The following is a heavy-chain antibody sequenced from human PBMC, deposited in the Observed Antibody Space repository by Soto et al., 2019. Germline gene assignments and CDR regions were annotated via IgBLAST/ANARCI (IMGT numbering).Heavy chain of an antibody. D-gene: IGHD3-9*01. J-gene: IGHJ4*02. Sequence: SKTLSLTCAVYGGSFSGYYWSWIRQPPGKGLEWIGEINHSGSTNYNPSLKSRVTISVDTSKNQFSLKLSFVTAADTAVYYCARELRYFDWLLYYFDYWGQGTLVTVSS. V-gene: IGHV4-34*01. CDR2: INHSGST. CDR1: GGSFSGYY. CDR3: ARELRYFDWLLYYFDY.